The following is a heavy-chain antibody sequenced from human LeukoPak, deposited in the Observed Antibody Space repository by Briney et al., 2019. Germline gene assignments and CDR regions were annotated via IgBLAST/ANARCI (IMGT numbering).Heavy chain of an antibody. CDR2: IYYSGST. Sequence: SQTLSLTCTVSGGSISSGGYYWSWIRQHPGKGLEWIGYIYYSGSTYYNPSLKSRVTISVDTSKNQFSLKLSSVTAADTAVYYCARDRMWGAYFDYWGQGTLVTVSS. CDR1: GGSISSGGYY. V-gene: IGHV4-31*03. CDR3: ARDRMWGAYFDY. D-gene: IGHD3-16*01. J-gene: IGHJ4*02.